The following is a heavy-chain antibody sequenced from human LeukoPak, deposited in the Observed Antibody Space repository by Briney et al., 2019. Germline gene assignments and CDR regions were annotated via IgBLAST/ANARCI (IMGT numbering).Heavy chain of an antibody. D-gene: IGHD2-2*01. V-gene: IGHV4-59*01. CDR3: ARDCRVVPAANAFDI. CDR1: GGSISSYY. CDR2: IYYSGST. J-gene: IGHJ3*02. Sequence: PSETLSLTCTVSGGSISSYYWSWIRQPPGKGLEWIGYIYYSGSTNYNPSLKSRVTISVDTSKNQFSLKLSSVTAADTALYYCARDCRVVPAANAFDIWGQGTMVTVSS.